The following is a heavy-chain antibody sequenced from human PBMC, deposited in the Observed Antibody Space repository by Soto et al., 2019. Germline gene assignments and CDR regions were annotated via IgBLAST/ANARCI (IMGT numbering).Heavy chain of an antibody. V-gene: IGHV3-23*01. CDR2: ISANGQGI. CDR1: GFTFSTYA. CDR3: AKDRNYPRDQFHY. J-gene: IGHJ4*02. D-gene: IGHD1-7*01. Sequence: PGGSLRLSCAASGFTFSTYALSWVRQAPGKGLGWVSAISANGQGIYYADSVRCRFTISRDNSKNTIFLHMDSLRAEDTTVYYCAKDRNYPRDQFHYWGQGTLVTVSS.